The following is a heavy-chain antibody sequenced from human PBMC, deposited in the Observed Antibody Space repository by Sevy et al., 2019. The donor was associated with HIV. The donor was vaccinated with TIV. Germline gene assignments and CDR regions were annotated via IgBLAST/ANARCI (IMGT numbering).Heavy chain of an antibody. Sequence: SETLSLTCAVYGGSFSGYYWSWIRQPPGRGLEWIGEINHSGSTNYNPSLKSRVTITEDTSMNQFYLKLSSVTAADTAFYDCARHCGSTSCSHAFDIWGQGTVVTVSS. CDR2: INHSGST. V-gene: IGHV4-34*01. J-gene: IGHJ3*02. D-gene: IGHD2-2*01. CDR1: GGSFSGYY. CDR3: ARHCGSTSCSHAFDI.